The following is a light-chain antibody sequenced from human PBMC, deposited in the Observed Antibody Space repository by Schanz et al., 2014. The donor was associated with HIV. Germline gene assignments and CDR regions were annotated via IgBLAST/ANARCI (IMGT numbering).Light chain of an antibody. J-gene: IGLJ1*01. CDR1: SSNIGSNY. CDR2: RNN. Sequence: QSVLTQPPSASGTPGQRVTISCSGSSSNIGSNYVYWYQHLPGTAPNLLIFRNNQRPSGVPDRFSGSRSGTSASLAITGLQAEDEADYYCQSYDKSLSGPYVFGGGTKLTVL. V-gene: IGLV1-47*01. CDR3: QSYDKSLSGPYV.